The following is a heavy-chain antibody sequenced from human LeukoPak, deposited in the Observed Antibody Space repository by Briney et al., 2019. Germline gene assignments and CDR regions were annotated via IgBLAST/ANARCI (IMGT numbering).Heavy chain of an antibody. Sequence: PSETLSLTCTVSSGSFRTYYWSWIRQPPGKGLEWIGYIYYSGSTNYNPSLKSRVTISVDTSKNQFSLKLSSVTAADTAVYYCAREARIQLWHYYYYYMDVWGKGTTVTISS. CDR1: SGSFRTYY. V-gene: IGHV4-59*01. CDR3: AREARIQLWHYYYYYMDV. D-gene: IGHD5-18*01. J-gene: IGHJ6*03. CDR2: IYYSGST.